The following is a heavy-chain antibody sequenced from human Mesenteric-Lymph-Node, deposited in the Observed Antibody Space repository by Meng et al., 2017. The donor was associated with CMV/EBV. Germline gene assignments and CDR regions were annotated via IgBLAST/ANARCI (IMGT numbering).Heavy chain of an antibody. CDR3: TTEKGGCTTTSCWGLDR. CDR1: GFSINYAW. Sequence: GGSLRLSCAASGFSINYAWMSWVRQAPGKGLEWLGHIRSKASGGTTDYAAPLKDRFTISRDDSKNTVYLQMDSLKTEDTAMYFCTTEKGGCTTTSCWGLDRWGQGTLVTVSS. J-gene: IGHJ5*02. CDR2: IRSKASGGTT. V-gene: IGHV3-15*01. D-gene: IGHD2-2*01.